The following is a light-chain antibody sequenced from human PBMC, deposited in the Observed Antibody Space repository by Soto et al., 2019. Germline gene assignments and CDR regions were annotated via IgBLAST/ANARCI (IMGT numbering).Light chain of an antibody. CDR3: QQRSGWPPT. J-gene: IGKJ4*01. V-gene: IGKV3-11*01. CDR1: QSPSSY. CDR2: DAS. Sequence: PASPSAALVESRTMXHRASQSPSSYLAWYQQKPGQAPRLLIYDASNRVNGIPGRFTGSGSGTDFTLTISSLEPEDSAVYFCQQRSGWPPTFGGGTKVDI.